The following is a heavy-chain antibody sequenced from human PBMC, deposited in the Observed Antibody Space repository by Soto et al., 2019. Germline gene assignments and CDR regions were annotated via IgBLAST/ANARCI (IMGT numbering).Heavy chain of an antibody. V-gene: IGHV2-5*02. J-gene: IGHJ3*02. CDR2: IYWDDDK. Sequence: QITLKESGPTLVKPTQTLTLTCTFSGFSLSTSGVGVGWIRQPPGKALEWLALIYWDDDKRYSPSLKSRLTITKDTSKNQVVLTMTNMDPVDTATYYCALTTMVRGVNDAFDIWGQGTMVTVSS. CDR3: ALTTMVRGVNDAFDI. CDR1: GFSLSTSGVG. D-gene: IGHD3-10*01.